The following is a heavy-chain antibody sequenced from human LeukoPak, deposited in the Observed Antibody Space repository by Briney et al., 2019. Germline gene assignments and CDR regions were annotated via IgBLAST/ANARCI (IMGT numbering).Heavy chain of an antibody. D-gene: IGHD3-3*01. J-gene: IGHJ4*02. CDR1: GYTFTSYG. CDR2: ISAYNGNT. V-gene: IGHV1-18*01. Sequence: ASVKVSCKASGYTFTSYGISWVRQAPGQGLEWMGWISAYNGNTNYAQKLQGRVTMTTDTSTSTAYMELRSLRSDDTAVYYCARDGVSDFWSGYPASDYWGQGTLVTVSS. CDR3: ARDGVSDFWSGYPASDY.